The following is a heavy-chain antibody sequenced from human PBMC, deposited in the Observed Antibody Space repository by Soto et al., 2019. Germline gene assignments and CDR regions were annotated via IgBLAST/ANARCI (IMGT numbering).Heavy chain of an antibody. CDR3: SRPARFLRSWSDP. V-gene: IGHV4-34*01. CDR1: GGSFRNYY. J-gene: IGHJ5*02. Sequence: SETLSLTCGVYGGSFRNYYWIWVRQPPGEGLEWIGEGNHSGEGTYNPSLQSRVSISLDTSNNHFTRRMTPSTAPDTAIYFCSRPARFLRSWSDPWGQGTQVTVTS. D-gene: IGHD2-2*01. CDR2: GNHSGEG.